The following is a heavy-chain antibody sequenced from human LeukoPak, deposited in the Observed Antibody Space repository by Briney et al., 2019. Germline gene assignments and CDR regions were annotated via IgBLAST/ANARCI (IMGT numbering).Heavy chain of an antibody. J-gene: IGHJ6*02. V-gene: IGHV3-30*04. CDR3: ARDAVWASYYYYNVRV. CDR1: GFTLSSYP. Sequence: GRSLRLSCAAPGFTLSSYPIHWVRQAPGKGLEWVAVISYDGGDKHYADSLKWRHTISRDNSKNTVFLEINSLGHEDTAVYYCARDAVWASYYYYNVRVWGQGARVSVSS. D-gene: IGHD1-26*01. CDR2: ISYDGGDK.